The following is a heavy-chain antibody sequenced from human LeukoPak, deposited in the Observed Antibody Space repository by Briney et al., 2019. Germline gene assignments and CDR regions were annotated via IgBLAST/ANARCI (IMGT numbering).Heavy chain of an antibody. CDR3: ARDRFDCSSATCPYYFDS. CDR1: GFSASSSY. D-gene: IGHD2-2*01. J-gene: IGHJ4*02. Sequence: GGSLRLSCAASGFSASSSYMSWVRQAPGKGLEWVSVIYSGGSTYYADSVKGRFTISRDNSKNTLYLQMNSLRADDTAVYYCARDRFDCSSATCPYYFDSWGQGTLVTVSS. V-gene: IGHV3-53*01. CDR2: IYSGGST.